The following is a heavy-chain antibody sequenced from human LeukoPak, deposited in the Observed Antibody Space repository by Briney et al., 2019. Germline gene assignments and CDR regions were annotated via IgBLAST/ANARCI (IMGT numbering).Heavy chain of an antibody. D-gene: IGHD3-3*01. CDR1: RFTFRSYS. CDR3: ARDFGFEY. J-gene: IGHJ4*02. V-gene: IGHV3-21*01. Sequence: GGSLSLSCAVSRFTFRSYSMNWVPQAPGKALEWVSSISSSSSYIYYADSVKGRFTISRDNAKNSLYLQMNSLSAEDTAVYFCARDFGFEYWGQRALVTVCS. CDR2: ISSSSSYI.